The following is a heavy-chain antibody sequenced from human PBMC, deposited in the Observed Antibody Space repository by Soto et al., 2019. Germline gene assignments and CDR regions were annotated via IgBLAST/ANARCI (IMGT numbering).Heavy chain of an antibody. J-gene: IGHJ2*01. CDR3: ARDWDCDPLGGWDFDL. V-gene: IGHV3-74*01. CDR2: IDSVGSSS. Sequence: EVQLVESGGGLVQPGGSLRLSCAAPGFTFSSYWMHWVRQAPGKGLVWVSRIDSVGSSSAYADSVKGRFTISRDNAKRALYLQMNSLRVEDTAVYYCARDWDCDPLGGWDFDLWGRGTLVTVSS. CDR1: GFTFSSYW. D-gene: IGHD3-16*01.